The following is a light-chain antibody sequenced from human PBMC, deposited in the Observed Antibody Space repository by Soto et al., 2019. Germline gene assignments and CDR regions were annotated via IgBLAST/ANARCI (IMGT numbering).Light chain of an antibody. J-gene: IGLJ3*02. CDR1: SSDVGSYNY. Sequence: QSALTQPASVSGSPGQSITISCTGTSSDVGSYNYVSWYQHHPGKAPQLMVYEVSSRPSGVSNRFSGSKSGNTASLTISGLQAEDEADYYCSSYTTSTSGVFGGGTKLTVL. CDR2: EVS. CDR3: SSYTTSTSGV. V-gene: IGLV2-14*01.